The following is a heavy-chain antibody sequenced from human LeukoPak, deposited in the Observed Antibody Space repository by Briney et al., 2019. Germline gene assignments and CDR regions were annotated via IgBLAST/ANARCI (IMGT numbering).Heavy chain of an antibody. CDR1: GFSLSNYG. CDR3: AREVTLRLAYWFVP. CDR2: ICYYGSKT. J-gene: IGHJ5*02. D-gene: IGHD5-18*01. Sequence: GWSLRLFCAASGFSLSNYGMHWVRQAPGKGLAWVAGICYYGSKTYYVDSVTGRFTISRHNFKNTVYLQVSSMRAEDTAVYYCAREVTLRLAYWFVPWGERTLVTVSS. V-gene: IGHV3-33*01.